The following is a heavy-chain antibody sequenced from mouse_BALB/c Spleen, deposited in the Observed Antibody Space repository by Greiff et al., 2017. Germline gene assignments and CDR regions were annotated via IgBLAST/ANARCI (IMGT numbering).Heavy chain of an antibody. J-gene: IGHJ4*01. CDR3: ARVGGSGYYAMDY. CDR1: GYTFTSYV. V-gene: IGHV1-14*01. D-gene: IGHD3-1*01. CDR2: INPYNDGT. Sequence: EVKLMESGPELVKPGASVKMSCKASGYTFTSYVMHWVKQKPGQGLEWIGYINPYNDGTKYNEKFKGKATLTSDKSSSTAYMELSSLTSEDSAVYYCARVGGSGYYAMDYWGQGTSVTVSS.